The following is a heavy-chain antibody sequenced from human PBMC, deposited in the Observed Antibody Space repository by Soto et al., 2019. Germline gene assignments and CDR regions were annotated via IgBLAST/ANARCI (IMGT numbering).Heavy chain of an antibody. D-gene: IGHD4-4*01. CDR1: GFTFSSYG. Sequence: GGSLRLSCAASGFTFSSYGMHWVRQAPGKGLEWVAVIWYDGSNKYYADSVKGRFTISRDNSKNTLYLQMNSLRAEDTAVYYCARGGYVTTGGYYYMDVWGKGTTVTVSS. CDR2: IWYDGSNK. J-gene: IGHJ6*03. V-gene: IGHV3-33*01. CDR3: ARGGYVTTGGYYYMDV.